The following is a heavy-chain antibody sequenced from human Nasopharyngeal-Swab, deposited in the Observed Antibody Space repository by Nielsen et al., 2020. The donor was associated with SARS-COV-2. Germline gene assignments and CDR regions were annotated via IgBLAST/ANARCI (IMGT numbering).Heavy chain of an antibody. D-gene: IGHD4-23*01. CDR2: ISYDGSNK. Sequence: WIRQPPGKGLEWVAVISYDGSNKYYADSVKGRFTISRDNSKNTLYLQMNSLRAEDTAVYYYARGRTTVVTGDAFDIWGQGTMVTVSS. CDR3: ARGRTTVVTGDAFDI. V-gene: IGHV3-30-3*01. J-gene: IGHJ3*02.